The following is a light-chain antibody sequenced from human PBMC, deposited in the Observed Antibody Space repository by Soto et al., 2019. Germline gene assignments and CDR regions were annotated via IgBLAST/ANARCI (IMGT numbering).Light chain of an antibody. J-gene: IGKJ4*01. CDR2: GAS. V-gene: IGKV3-20*01. Sequence: EIVLTQSPGTLSLSPGDRATLSFRASQTVGRNFLAWYQQKPGQAPRLLIHGASSRATGVPDRFSGSASGTDFILTISRLEPEDFAVYYCQEYASAPLTFGGGTKVEIK. CDR1: QTVGRNF. CDR3: QEYASAPLT.